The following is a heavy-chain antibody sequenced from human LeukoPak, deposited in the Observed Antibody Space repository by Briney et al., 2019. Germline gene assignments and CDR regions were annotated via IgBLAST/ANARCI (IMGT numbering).Heavy chain of an antibody. V-gene: IGHV5-51*01. CDR1: GYSFTSYW. D-gene: IGHD2-2*01. Sequence: GESLKISCKGSGYSFTSYWIGWVRRMPGKGLEWMGIIYPGDSDTRYSPSFQGQVTISADKSISTAYLQWSSLKASDTAMYYCARSPIPYQLLTRIDYWGQGTLVTVSS. J-gene: IGHJ4*02. CDR2: IYPGDSDT. CDR3: ARSPIPYQLLTRIDY.